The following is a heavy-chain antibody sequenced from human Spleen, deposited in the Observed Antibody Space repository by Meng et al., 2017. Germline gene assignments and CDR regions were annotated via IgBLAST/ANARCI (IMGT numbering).Heavy chain of an antibody. CDR2: IYYSGST. CDR3: ARVGACSGGSCYFRLFDY. D-gene: IGHD2-15*01. V-gene: IGHV4-30-4*01. Sequence: QVQLQESGPGLVKPSQTLSLTCTVFGCSISNADYYWSWIRQPPGKGLEWIGYIYYSGSTYYNPSLKSRVTMSVDTSKNQFSLKLSSVTDADTVVYYCARVGACSGGSCYFRLFDYWGQGMLVTVSS. J-gene: IGHJ4*02. CDR1: GCSISNADYY.